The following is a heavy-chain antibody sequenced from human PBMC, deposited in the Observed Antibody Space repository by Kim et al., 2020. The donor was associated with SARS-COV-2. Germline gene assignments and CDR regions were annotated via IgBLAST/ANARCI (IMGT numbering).Heavy chain of an antibody. CDR3: ARDPSAWGQVWQWLVRGGGIYYYYGMDV. Sequence: ASVKVSCKASGYTFTSYAMNWVRQAPGQGLEWMGWINTNTGNPTYAQGFTGRFVFSLDTSVSTAYLQISGLKAEDTAVYYCARDPSAWGQVWQWLVRGGGIYYYYGMDVWGQGTTVTVSS. D-gene: IGHD6-19*01. CDR1: GYTFTSYA. J-gene: IGHJ6*02. CDR2: INTNTGNP. V-gene: IGHV7-4-1*02.